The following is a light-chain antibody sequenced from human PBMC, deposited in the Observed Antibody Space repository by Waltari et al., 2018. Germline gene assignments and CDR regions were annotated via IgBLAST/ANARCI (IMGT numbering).Light chain of an antibody. Sequence: LVLTQSPSASASLGASVKLTCTLSSGYSSNVIAWLQQQPGKGPRYLMKVNSDGSHRKGDDMPDRFSASNSGTEYYHTISSLQSEDEADYYCQTGGHGTWVFGGGTKLTVL. CDR1: SGYSSNV. CDR2: VNSDGSH. V-gene: IGLV4-69*01. CDR3: QTGGHGTWV. J-gene: IGLJ3*02.